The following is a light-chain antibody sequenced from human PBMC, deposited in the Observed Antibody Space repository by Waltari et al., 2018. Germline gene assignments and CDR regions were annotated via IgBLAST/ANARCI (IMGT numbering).Light chain of an antibody. Sequence: SSELTQDPAVSVALGQTVRITCQGDNLKNYSASWYQQKAGQAPILVIYGKNTRPSGIPARFSGSTSGNTASLTITGAQATDEAVYYCDSRDSSDNHVVFGGGTKVTVL. CDR1: NLKNYS. CDR3: DSRDSSDNHVV. CDR2: GKN. J-gene: IGLJ2*01. V-gene: IGLV3-19*01.